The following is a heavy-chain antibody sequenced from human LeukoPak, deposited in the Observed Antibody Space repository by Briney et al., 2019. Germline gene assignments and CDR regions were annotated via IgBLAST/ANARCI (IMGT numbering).Heavy chain of an antibody. CDR3: ASAYYESSGYYPPGY. V-gene: IGHV4-30-4*08. CDR1: GGSISSGDYY. J-gene: IGHJ4*02. D-gene: IGHD3-22*01. Sequence: SETLSLTCTVSGGSISSGDYYWSWIRQPPGKGLEWIGYIYYSGSTYYNPSLKSRVTISVDTSKNQFSLKLSSVTAADTAVYYCASAYYESSGYYPPGYWGQGTLVTVSS. CDR2: IYYSGST.